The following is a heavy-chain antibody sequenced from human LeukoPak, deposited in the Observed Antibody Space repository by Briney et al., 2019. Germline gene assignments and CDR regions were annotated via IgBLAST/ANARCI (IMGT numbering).Heavy chain of an antibody. D-gene: IGHD3-10*01. J-gene: IGHJ4*02. CDR2: ISGSAHKI. Sequence: GSLRLSCVASGITFSNYAVSWVRQAPEKGLDWVSVISGSAHKIRYADSVKGRFTISRDNSKNTLYLQMNSLRAEDTAVYYCARDIVYGSGSYYSDWGQGTLVTVSS. V-gene: IGHV3-23*01. CDR3: ARDIVYGSGSYYSD. CDR1: GITFSNYA.